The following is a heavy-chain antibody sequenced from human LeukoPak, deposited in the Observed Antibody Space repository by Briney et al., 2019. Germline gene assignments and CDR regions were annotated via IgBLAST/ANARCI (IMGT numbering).Heavy chain of an antibody. J-gene: IGHJ4*02. CDR2: IYYSGST. CDR3: ARGLGGYSYLFFDY. Sequence: SETLSLTCTASGGSISSSSYYWGWIRQPPGKGLEWIGSIYYSGSTYYNPSLKSRVTISVDTSKNQFSLKLSSVTAADTAVYYCARGLGGYSYLFFDYWGQGTLVTVSS. V-gene: IGHV4-39*01. D-gene: IGHD5-18*01. CDR1: GGSISSSSYY.